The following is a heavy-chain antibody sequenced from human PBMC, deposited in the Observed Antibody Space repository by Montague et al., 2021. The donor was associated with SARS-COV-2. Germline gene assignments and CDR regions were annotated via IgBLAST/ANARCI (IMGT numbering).Heavy chain of an antibody. CDR1: GGSISGYY. J-gene: IGHJ4*02. D-gene: IGHD3-22*01. CDR2: IYYSGGT. V-gene: IGHV4-59*01. Sequence: SETLSLTCSVSGGSISGYYWSWIRQPPRKGLGWNGYIYYSGGTNYNPSLKSRVTISVDTSKNQISLELSSVTAADTAMYYCARVGTRLNDYDGSGYFDYWGQGALVTVSS. CDR3: ARVGTRLNDYDGSGYFDY.